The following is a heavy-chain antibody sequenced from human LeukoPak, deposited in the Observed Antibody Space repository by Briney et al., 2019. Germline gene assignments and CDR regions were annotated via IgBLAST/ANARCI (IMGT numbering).Heavy chain of an antibody. CDR2: ISSSSTYI. CDR1: GFTFSSFS. J-gene: IGHJ6*02. CDR3: ARDNGDYVWGSYRPGYGMDV. V-gene: IGHV3-21*01. Sequence: GGSLRLSCAASGFTFSSFSMTWVRQAPGKGLEWVSSISSSSTYIYYADSVKGRFTISRDNAKNSLYLKMNSLRAEDTAVYYCARDNGDYVWGSYRPGYGMDVWGQGTTVTVSS. D-gene: IGHD3-16*02.